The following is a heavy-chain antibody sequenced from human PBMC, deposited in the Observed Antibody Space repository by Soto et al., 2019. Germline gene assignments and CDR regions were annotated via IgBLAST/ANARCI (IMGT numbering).Heavy chain of an antibody. V-gene: IGHV3-23*01. CDR2: ISGSGGST. CDR3: AKAHPFRRTGVVDFDY. D-gene: IGHD3-16*02. J-gene: IGHJ4*02. CDR1: GFTFSSYA. Sequence: GGSLRLSCAASGFTFSSYAMSWVRQAPGKGLEWVSAISGSGGSTYYADSVKGRFTISRDNSKNTLYLQMNSLRAEDTAVYYCAKAHPFRRTGVVDFDYWGQGTLVTVSS.